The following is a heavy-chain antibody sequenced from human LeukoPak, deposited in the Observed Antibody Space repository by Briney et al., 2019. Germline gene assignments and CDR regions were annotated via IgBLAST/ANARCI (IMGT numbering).Heavy chain of an antibody. J-gene: IGHJ4*02. V-gene: IGHV4-30-4*01. Sequence: PSETLSLTCTVSGGSNSSGDYYWSWIRQPPGKGLEWIGYIYYSGSTYYNPSLKSRVTISVDTSKNQFSLKLSSVTAADTAVYYCARGRGWQLLWDGYYFDYWGQGTLVTVSS. D-gene: IGHD2-15*01. CDR1: GGSNSSGDYY. CDR2: IYYSGST. CDR3: ARGRGWQLLWDGYYFDY.